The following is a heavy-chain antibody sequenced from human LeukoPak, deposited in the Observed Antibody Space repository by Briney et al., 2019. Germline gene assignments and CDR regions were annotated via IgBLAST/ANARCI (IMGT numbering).Heavy chain of an antibody. D-gene: IGHD3-3*01. CDR3: ARGAFLEWIIDY. V-gene: IGHV1-69*01. CDR1: GGTFSSYA. J-gene: IGHJ4*02. Sequence: GSSVKVSCKASGGTFSSYAISWVRQAPGRGLEWMGGIIPIFGTANYAQKFQGRVTITADESTRTAYMELSSLRSEDTAVYYCARGAFLEWIIDYWGQGTLVTVSS. CDR2: IIPIFGTA.